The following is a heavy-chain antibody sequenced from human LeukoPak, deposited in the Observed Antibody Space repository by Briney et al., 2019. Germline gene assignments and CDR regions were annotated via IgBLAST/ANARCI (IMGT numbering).Heavy chain of an antibody. Sequence: PGGSLRLSCAASGFTFSSYGMHWVRQAPGKGLEWVAFIRYDGSNKYYADSVKGRFTISRDNSKNTLYLQMNSLRAEDTAVYYCAKNGFWSGCDYYYYMDVWGKGTTVTVSS. CDR3: AKNGFWSGCDYYYYMDV. CDR2: IRYDGSNK. D-gene: IGHD3-3*01. V-gene: IGHV3-30*02. J-gene: IGHJ6*03. CDR1: GFTFSSYG.